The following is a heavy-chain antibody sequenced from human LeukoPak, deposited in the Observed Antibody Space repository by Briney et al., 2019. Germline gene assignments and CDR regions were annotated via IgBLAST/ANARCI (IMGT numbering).Heavy chain of an antibody. D-gene: IGHD2-2*02. Sequence: PGGSLRLSXAASGCTFSSYWMHWVCKPPANGKVLVSRINSDGSSTSYADSVKGRFTITRDNAKNTLYLQMNSLRAEDTAVYYCARDAVPAAIPAYYYYYYMDVWGKGTTVTVSS. CDR2: INSDGSST. V-gene: IGHV3-74*01. J-gene: IGHJ6*03. CDR1: GCTFSSYW. CDR3: ARDAVPAAIPAYYYYYYMDV.